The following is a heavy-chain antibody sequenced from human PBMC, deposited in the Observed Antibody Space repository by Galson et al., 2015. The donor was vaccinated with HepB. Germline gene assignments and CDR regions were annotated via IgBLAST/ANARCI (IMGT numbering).Heavy chain of an antibody. D-gene: IGHD1-1*01. CDR1: SVGW. CDR3: TRDWKNGAFDI. CDR2: VNGDGSIT. V-gene: IGHV3-74*01. J-gene: IGHJ3*02. Sequence: PLGLSCAAFSVGWVHWVRLAPGEGLGGVSRVNGDGSITDYADSVKGRFTISRDNAENMLYLQMNSLRADDTAVYYCTRDWKNGAFDIWGQGTMVTVSS.